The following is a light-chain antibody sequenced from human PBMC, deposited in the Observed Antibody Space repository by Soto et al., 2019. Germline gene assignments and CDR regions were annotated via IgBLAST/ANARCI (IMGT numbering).Light chain of an antibody. J-gene: IGLJ2*01. Sequence: QSALTQPPSAYGSPGQSVTIFCTGTSSDVGAYNYVSWYQQYPGKATKLMISEVSKRPSGVPDRFSGSKSCNTASLTVSGLQADDEADYYCSSYVGSNNLLFGGGTTLTV. CDR3: SSYVGSNNLL. V-gene: IGLV2-8*01. CDR2: EVS. CDR1: SSDVGAYNY.